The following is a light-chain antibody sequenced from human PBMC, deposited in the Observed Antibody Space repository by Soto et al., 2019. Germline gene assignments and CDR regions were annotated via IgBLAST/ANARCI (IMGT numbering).Light chain of an antibody. V-gene: IGLV2-14*03. J-gene: IGLJ2*01. CDR1: SSDVGGYNY. CDR2: DVT. Sequence: QSALTQPASVSGSPGQSITISCTGTSSDVGGYNYVSSYQQHPGKAPKLLICDVTNRPSGVSNRFSGSKSGNTASLTISGLQTEDEADYYCSSFASSIPLVFGGGTQLTVL. CDR3: SSFASSIPLV.